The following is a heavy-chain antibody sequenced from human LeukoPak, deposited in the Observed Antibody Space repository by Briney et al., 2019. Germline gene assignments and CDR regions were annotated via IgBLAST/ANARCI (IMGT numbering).Heavy chain of an antibody. CDR1: GYSFTTYE. D-gene: IGHD3-3*01. Sequence: ASVKVSCKASGYSFTTYEINRVRQAPGQGLEWMGRMNPDSGNTDYAQKFHGRVSMTRDTSIDTAYMELSNLRPEDTAVYYCAREGEYYDFSTGYSGPDALDIWGQGTMVTVSS. J-gene: IGHJ3*02. CDR3: AREGEYYDFSTGYSGPDALDI. V-gene: IGHV1-8*01. CDR2: MNPDSGNT.